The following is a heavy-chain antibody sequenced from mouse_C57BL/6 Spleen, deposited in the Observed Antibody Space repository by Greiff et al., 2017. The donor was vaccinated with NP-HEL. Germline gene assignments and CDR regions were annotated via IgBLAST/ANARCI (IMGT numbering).Heavy chain of an antibody. J-gene: IGHJ2*01. CDR1: GYAFTNYL. CDR3: ARRDDGHYVPLYFDY. CDR2: INPGSGGT. V-gene: IGHV1-54*01. Sequence: QVQLKQSGAELVRPGTSVKVSCKASGYAFTNYLIEWVKQRPGQGLEWIGVINPGSGGTNYNEKFKGKATLTADKSSSTAYMQLSSLTSEDSAVYFCARRDDGHYVPLYFDYWGQGTTLTVSS. D-gene: IGHD2-3*01.